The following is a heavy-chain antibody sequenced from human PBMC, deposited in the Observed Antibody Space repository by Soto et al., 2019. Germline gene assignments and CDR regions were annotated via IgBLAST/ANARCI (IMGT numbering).Heavy chain of an antibody. V-gene: IGHV1-46*01. CDR3: ARGGISDCHLYAY. J-gene: IGHJ4*02. Sequence: ASVKVSCKASGYTFTRFYLHWVRQAPGQGLEWMGIINPNTGTTNYAQKFQGRVTVTRDTSTSTVYMEVTSLRSGDTAVYYCARGGISDCHLYAYWGQVTLVTV. CDR2: INPNTGTT. CDR1: GYTFTRFY. D-gene: IGHD2-21*02.